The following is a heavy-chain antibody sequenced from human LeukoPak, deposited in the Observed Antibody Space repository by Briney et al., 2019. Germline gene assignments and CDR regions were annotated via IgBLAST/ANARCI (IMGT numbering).Heavy chain of an antibody. CDR3: ARDSSEFRSLIPH. CDR1: GGTFSSCA. CDR2: IIPMFGTA. J-gene: IGHJ1*01. V-gene: IGHV1-69*13. D-gene: IGHD2-21*01. Sequence: VASVKVSCKASGGTFSSCAISWVRQAPGRGLEWMGGIIPMFGTAKYAQKFQGRVTITADESTSTAYMELRSLRSEDTAVYYCARDSSEFRSLIPHWGQGTLVTVSS.